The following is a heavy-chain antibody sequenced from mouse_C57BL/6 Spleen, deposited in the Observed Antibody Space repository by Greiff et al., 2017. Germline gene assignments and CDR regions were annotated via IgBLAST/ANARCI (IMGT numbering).Heavy chain of an antibody. CDR3: ERKERSTRGNNFDY. J-gene: IGHJ2*01. CDR1: GYTFTSYW. CDR2: IYPGSGST. Sequence: VQLQQPGAELVQPGASVKMSCKASGYTFTSYWITWVKQRPGQGLEWLGDIYPGSGSTNYNELFKSKATLTVDTSSSTAYMQLSSLTSEDSAVYYCERKERSTRGNNFDYWGQGTTLTVSS. D-gene: IGHD2-14*01. V-gene: IGHV1-55*01.